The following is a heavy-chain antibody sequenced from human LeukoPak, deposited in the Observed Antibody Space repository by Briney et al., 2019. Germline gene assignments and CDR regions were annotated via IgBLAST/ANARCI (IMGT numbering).Heavy chain of an antibody. V-gene: IGHV3-23*01. D-gene: IGHD6-13*01. CDR2: ISGSGGST. Sequence: EGSLRLSCAASGFTFSSYAMSWVRQAPGKGLEWVSAISGSGGSTYYADSVKGRITISSDNSKNTLYLQMNSLRAEDTAVYYCAKFMGSRVCDYWGQGTLVTVSS. J-gene: IGHJ4*02. CDR3: AKFMGSRVCDY. CDR1: GFTFSSYA.